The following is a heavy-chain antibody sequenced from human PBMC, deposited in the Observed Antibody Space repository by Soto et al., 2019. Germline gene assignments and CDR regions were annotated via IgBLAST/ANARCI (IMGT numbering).Heavy chain of an antibody. CDR1: GFTFSNAW. CDR2: IKSKTDGGTT. Sequence: GGSLRLSCAASGFTFSNAWMNWVRQAPGKGLEWVGRIKSKTDGGTTDYAAPVKGRFTISRDDSKNTLYLQMNSLKTEDTAVYYCTTAARQPRTYYDFWSGSTSEYYYYGMDVWGQGTTVTVSS. D-gene: IGHD3-3*01. V-gene: IGHV3-15*07. CDR3: TTAARQPRTYYDFWSGSTSEYYYYGMDV. J-gene: IGHJ6*02.